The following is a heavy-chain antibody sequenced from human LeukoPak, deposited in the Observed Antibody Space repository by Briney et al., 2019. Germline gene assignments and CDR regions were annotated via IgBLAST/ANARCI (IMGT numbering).Heavy chain of an antibody. CDR3: ARDLPRIAVAASGH. V-gene: IGHV1-18*01. Sequence: ASVKVSCKASGYTFTSYGINWVRQAPGQGLEWMGWISTYNGNTNYTQKFQGRVTMTTDTSTSTVYMEVRSLRSDDTAVYYCARDLPRIAVAASGHWGQGTLVTVSS. J-gene: IGHJ4*02. CDR2: ISTYNGNT. D-gene: IGHD6-19*01. CDR1: GYTFTSYG.